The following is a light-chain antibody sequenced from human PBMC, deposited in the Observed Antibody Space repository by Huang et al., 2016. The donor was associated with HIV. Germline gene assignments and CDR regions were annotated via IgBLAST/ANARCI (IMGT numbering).Light chain of an antibody. V-gene: IGKV3-15*01. CDR1: QSVSVN. J-gene: IGKJ1*01. CDR3: QQYNNGPPGT. Sequence: EIVMTQSPATLSVTPGEGATLSCRATQSVSVNLAWYQQKPGQAPRLLIHSASTRASGSPVRFSGGGSGTEFTLTISRLQSEDSAVYYCQQYNNGPPGTFGQGTKVEIK. CDR2: SAS.